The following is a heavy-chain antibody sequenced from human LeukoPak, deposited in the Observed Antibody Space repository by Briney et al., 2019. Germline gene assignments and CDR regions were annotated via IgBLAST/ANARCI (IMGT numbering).Heavy chain of an antibody. CDR2: ISNSGST. Sequence: SETLSLTCTVSGGSVSTYYWSWIRQPPGKGLEWIGYISNSGSTKYNPSLKGRVTISVDTSKNHFSLKLSSVTAADTAVYYCARHLAVAPDAFDIWGQGTMVSVSS. J-gene: IGHJ3*02. CDR1: GGSVSTYY. V-gene: IGHV4-59*08. D-gene: IGHD6-19*01. CDR3: ARHLAVAPDAFDI.